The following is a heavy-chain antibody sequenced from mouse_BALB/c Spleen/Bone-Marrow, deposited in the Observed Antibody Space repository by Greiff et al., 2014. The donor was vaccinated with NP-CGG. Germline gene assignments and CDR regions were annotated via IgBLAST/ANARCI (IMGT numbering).Heavy chain of an antibody. V-gene: IGHV1S130*01. Sequence: QVQLKHSGSVLVRPGASVKLSCKASGYTFTSSWMHWAKQRPGQGLEWIGEIHPNSGNTNYNEKFKGKATLTVDTSSSTAYVDLSSLTSEDSAVYYCARGDKGDYFDYWGQGTTLTVSS. CDR2: IHPNSGNT. CDR3: ARGDKGDYFDY. J-gene: IGHJ2*01. CDR1: GYTFTSSW.